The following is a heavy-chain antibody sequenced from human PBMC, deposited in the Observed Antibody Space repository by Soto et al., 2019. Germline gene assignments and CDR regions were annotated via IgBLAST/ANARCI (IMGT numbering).Heavy chain of an antibody. CDR1: GGSISSGGYY. V-gene: IGHV4-31*03. Sequence: QVHLQESGPGLVKPSQTLSLTCTVSGGSISSGGYYWSWIRHHPGKGLESIGYISYSGNTYYSPSLKSRHTQSIDTSKNQHSLKLSSVTAADTAVYYCARGVSVSNSHLDYWGQGNPGTVSS. J-gene: IGHJ4*02. CDR2: ISYSGNT. D-gene: IGHD1-1*01. CDR3: ARGVSVSNSHLDY.